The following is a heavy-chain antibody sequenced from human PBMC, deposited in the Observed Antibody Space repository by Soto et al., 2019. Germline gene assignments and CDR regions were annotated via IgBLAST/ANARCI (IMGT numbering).Heavy chain of an antibody. V-gene: IGHV6-1*01. CDR1: GDSVSSNSAA. CDR2: TYYRSKWYN. J-gene: IGHJ6*02. CDR3: ARAVAVQPYYHYYGMDV. Sequence: PSQTLSLTCXISGDSVSSNSAAWNWIRQSPSRGLEWLGRTYYRSKWYNDYAVSVKSRITINPDTSKNQFSLQLNSVTPEDTAVYYCARAVAVQPYYHYYGMDVWGQGTTVTVSS. D-gene: IGHD6-19*01.